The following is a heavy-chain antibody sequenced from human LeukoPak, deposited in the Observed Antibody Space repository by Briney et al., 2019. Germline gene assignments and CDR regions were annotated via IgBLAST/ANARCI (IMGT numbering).Heavy chain of an antibody. CDR2: ISHSGDTT. CDR3: ATNGGGDSGYGNFDY. CDR1: GFTFGNSA. J-gene: IGHJ4*02. Sequence: GGSLRLSCAASGFTFGNSAMTWGRQVPGKGLQWVSTISHSGDTTYYADFVKGRFAIARDNSKNTLYLQMNRLRAEDTALYYCATNGGGDSGYGNFDYWGQGTLVTVSS. V-gene: IGHV3-23*01. D-gene: IGHD5-12*01.